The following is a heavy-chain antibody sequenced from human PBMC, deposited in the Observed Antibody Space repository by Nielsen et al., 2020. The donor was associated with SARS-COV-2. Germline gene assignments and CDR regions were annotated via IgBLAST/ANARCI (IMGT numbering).Heavy chain of an antibody. CDR1: GGSISSSNW. D-gene: IGHD2-2*02. CDR3: ARGPRYCSSTSCYTFAGTTVYYYYGMDV. CDR2: IYHSGST. J-gene: IGHJ6*02. V-gene: IGHV4-4*02. Sequence: SETLSLTCAVSGGSISSSNWWSWVRQPPGQGLEWIGEIYHSGSTNYNPSLKSRVTISVDKSKNQFSLKLSSVTAADTAVYYCARGPRYCSSTSCYTFAGTTVYYYYGMDVWGQGTTVTVSS.